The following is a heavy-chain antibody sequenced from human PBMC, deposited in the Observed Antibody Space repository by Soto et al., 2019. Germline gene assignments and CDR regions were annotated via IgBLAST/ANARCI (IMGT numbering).Heavy chain of an antibody. CDR3: ARPYGGKIGDALDL. Sequence: EVQLLESGGGLVQPGGSLRLSCAASGFTFSLYAMSWVRQVPGKGLEWISTISDSGDSAYYADSVKGRFTISKDSSKNTLFLQMNSLRAEDTAVYYCARPYGGKIGDALDLGGQGTMVTVSS. CDR2: ISDSGDSA. D-gene: IGHD2-15*01. V-gene: IGHV3-23*01. CDR1: GFTFSLYA. J-gene: IGHJ3*01.